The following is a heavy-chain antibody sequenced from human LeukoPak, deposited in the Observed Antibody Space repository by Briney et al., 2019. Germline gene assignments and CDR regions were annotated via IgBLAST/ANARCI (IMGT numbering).Heavy chain of an antibody. V-gene: IGHV3-21*01. CDR1: GITFNKYS. D-gene: IGHD1-26*01. CDR2: ISTSSIYI. Sequence: GGSLRLSCAASGITFNKYSMNWVRQAPGKGLEWVSSISTSSIYIYYADSVKGRFTISRDNSKNTLYLQMNSLRGEDTAVYYCAKDSLRERIVGSTTRGVNDYWGQGTLVTVSS. CDR3: AKDSLRERIVGSTTRGVNDY. J-gene: IGHJ4*02.